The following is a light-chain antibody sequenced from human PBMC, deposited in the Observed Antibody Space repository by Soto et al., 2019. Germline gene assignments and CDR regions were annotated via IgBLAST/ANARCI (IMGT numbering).Light chain of an antibody. CDR2: EVS. V-gene: IGLV2-8*01. Sequence: QSALTQPPSASGSPGQSVTLSFTGTSSDVGGYNYVSWYQQHPGKAPKLMIYEVSKQPSGVTDRFSGSKSGNTASLTVSGLQAEDEADYYCSSYAGSNNVVFGGGTKLTVL. CDR3: SSYAGSNNVV. CDR1: SSDVGGYNY. J-gene: IGLJ2*01.